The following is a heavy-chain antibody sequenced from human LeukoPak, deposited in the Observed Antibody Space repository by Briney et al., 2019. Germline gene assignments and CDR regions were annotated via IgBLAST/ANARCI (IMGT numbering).Heavy chain of an antibody. D-gene: IGHD6-19*01. J-gene: IGHJ4*02. Sequence: GGSLRLSCAASGFTFSTYNMNWVRQAPGKGREWVSYISSSSSIIYYADSVKGRFTISRDNSKNTLYLQMNSLRAEDTAVYYCAREGSYSSLDYWGQGTLVTVSS. V-gene: IGHV3-48*01. CDR3: AREGSYSSLDY. CDR2: ISSSSSII. CDR1: GFTFSTYN.